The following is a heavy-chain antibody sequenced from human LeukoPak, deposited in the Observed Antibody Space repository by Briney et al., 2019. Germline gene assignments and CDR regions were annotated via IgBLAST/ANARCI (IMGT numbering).Heavy chain of an antibody. Sequence: GGSLRLSCAASGFTFSNSLMHWVRQAPGKGLVWISHISTDGSSTNYADSVKGRFTISRDNAKNTLFLQMNSLGAEDTAVYYCARAGGWVAWGQGTLVTVSS. CDR2: ISTDGSST. D-gene: IGHD2-15*01. J-gene: IGHJ4*02. CDR1: GFTFSNSL. V-gene: IGHV3-74*01. CDR3: ARAGGWVA.